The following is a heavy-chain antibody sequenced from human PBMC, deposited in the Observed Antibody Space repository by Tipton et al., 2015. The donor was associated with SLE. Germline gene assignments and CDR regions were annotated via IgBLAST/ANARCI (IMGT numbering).Heavy chain of an antibody. CDR1: GGSISSGSYY. D-gene: IGHD6-19*01. CDR2: IYTSGST. J-gene: IGHJ4*02. CDR3: AIIIAVAGYGGYFDY. V-gene: IGHV4-61*09. Sequence: TLSLTCTVSGGSISSGSYYWSWIRQPAGKGLEWIGHIYTSGSTNYNPSLKSRVTISVDTSKSQFSLKLSSVTAADTAVYYCAIIIAVAGYGGYFDYWGQGTLVTVSS.